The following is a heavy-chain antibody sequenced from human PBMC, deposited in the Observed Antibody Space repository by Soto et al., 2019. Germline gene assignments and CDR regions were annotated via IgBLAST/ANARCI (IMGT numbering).Heavy chain of an antibody. V-gene: IGHV3-48*02. J-gene: IGHJ4*02. CDR1: GFTFSSYS. CDR3: ARSGSGSSK. D-gene: IGHD3-10*01. CDR2: ISSSSSTI. Sequence: GGSLRLSCAASGFTFSSYSMNWVRQAPGKGLEWVSYISSSSSTIYYADSVKGRFTISRDNAKNLLYLQMNSLRDEDTAVYYCARSGSGSSKWGQGTLVTVSS.